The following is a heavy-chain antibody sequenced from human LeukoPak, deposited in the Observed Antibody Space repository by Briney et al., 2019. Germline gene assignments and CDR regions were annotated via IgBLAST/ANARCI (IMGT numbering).Heavy chain of an antibody. CDR3: ARTFGVTSRLFDY. J-gene: IGHJ4*02. D-gene: IGHD2/OR15-2a*01. CDR2: IYYSGST. CDR1: GGSISSYY. V-gene: IGHV4-59*08. Sequence: PSETLSLTCTVSGGSISSYYWSWIRQPPGKGLEWIGYIYYSGSTNYNPSLKSRVTISVDTSKNQFSLKLSSVTAADTAVYYCARTFGVTSRLFDYWGQGTLVTVSS.